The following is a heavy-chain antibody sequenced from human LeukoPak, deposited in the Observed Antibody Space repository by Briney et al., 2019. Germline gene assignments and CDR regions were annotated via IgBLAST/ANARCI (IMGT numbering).Heavy chain of an antibody. CDR2: INSDGSST. V-gene: IGHV3-74*01. CDR1: GFTFSSYW. Sequence: GALRLSCAASGFTFSSYWMHWVRQAPWKGLVWVSRINSDGSSTSYADSVKGRFTISRDNAKNTLYLQMNSLRAEDTAVYYCARDLNDAFDIWGQGTMVTVSS. J-gene: IGHJ3*02. CDR3: ARDLNDAFDI.